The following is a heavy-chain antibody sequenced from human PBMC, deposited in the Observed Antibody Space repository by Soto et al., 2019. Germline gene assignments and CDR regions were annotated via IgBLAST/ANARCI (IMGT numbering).Heavy chain of an antibody. Sequence: QVRLVESGGGVVQPGRSLRLSCAASGFIFKNYAMHWVRQAPGKGLEWVATITYEGSSKYYAESVKGRFTISRDNSKSTLIFKMNTLRLDDLSIYYCATSSGCSSSMGLDYWGQGTLVTVSS. J-gene: IGHJ4*02. CDR3: ATSSGCSSSMGLDY. D-gene: IGHD2-15*01. V-gene: IGHV3-30*14. CDR1: GFIFKNYA. CDR2: ITYEGSSK.